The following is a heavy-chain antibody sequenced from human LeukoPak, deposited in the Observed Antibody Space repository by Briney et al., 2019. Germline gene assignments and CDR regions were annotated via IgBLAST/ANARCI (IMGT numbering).Heavy chain of an antibody. V-gene: IGHV4-34*01. CDR3: ARGELSRDGYNYDS. D-gene: IGHD5-24*01. CDR2: INHSGST. CDR1: GGSFSGYY. Sequence: SETLSLTCAVYGGSFSGYYWSWIRQPPGKGLEWIGEINHSGSTNYNPSLKSRVTISVDTSKNQFSLKLSSVTAADTAVYYCARGELSRDGYNYDSWGQGTLVTVSS. J-gene: IGHJ4*02.